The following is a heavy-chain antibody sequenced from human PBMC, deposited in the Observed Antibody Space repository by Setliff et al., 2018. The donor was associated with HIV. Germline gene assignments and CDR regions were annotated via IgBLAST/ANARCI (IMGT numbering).Heavy chain of an antibody. CDR3: EAATVGETGYYGIDV. D-gene: IGHD1-26*01. V-gene: IGHV4-38-2*02. J-gene: IGHJ6*02. CDR2: IYHSGTT. Sequence: SETLSLTCTVSGDSISSGYYWGWIRQTPGKGLEWIGSIYHSGTTYYNPSLRSRVTISVDTSKNQFSLSLTSVTAADTAVYYCEAATVGETGYYGIDVWGPGTTVTVSS. CDR1: GDSISSGYY.